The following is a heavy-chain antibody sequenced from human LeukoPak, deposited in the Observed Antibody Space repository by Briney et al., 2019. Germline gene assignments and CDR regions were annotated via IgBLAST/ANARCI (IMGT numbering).Heavy chain of an antibody. Sequence: GGSLRLSCATSGFTFTDHYMDWVRQAPGKGLEWLANIKQNGEANQYEDSVMGRFTVSRDNAKNSLFLQMDSLRVEDTAVYYCARENWGTLDYWGQGALVTVSS. D-gene: IGHD7-27*01. J-gene: IGHJ4*02. CDR3: ARENWGTLDY. CDR2: IKQNGEAN. CDR1: GFTFTDHY. V-gene: IGHV3-7*01.